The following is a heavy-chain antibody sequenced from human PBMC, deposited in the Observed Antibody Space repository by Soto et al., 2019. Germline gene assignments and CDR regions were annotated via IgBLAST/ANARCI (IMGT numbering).Heavy chain of an antibody. D-gene: IGHD2-15*01. CDR1: GYSFTSYW. V-gene: IGHV5-51*01. Sequence: PGESLKISCKGSGYSFTSYWIGWVRQMPGKGLEWMGIIYPGDSDTRYSPSFQGQVTISADKSISTAYLQWSSLKASDTAMYYCARMLLRGGPYNWFDPWGQGTLVTVSS. J-gene: IGHJ5*02. CDR2: IYPGDSDT. CDR3: ARMLLRGGPYNWFDP.